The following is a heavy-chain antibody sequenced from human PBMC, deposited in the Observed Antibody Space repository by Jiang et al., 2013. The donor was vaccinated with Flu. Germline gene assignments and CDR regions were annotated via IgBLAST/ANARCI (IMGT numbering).Heavy chain of an antibody. Sequence: KSRVTISVDMSKNQFSLKLSSVTAADTAVYYCARGLFDGIVVVWGQGTLVTVSS. CDR3: ARGLFDGIVVV. J-gene: IGHJ4*02. V-gene: IGHV4-34*01. D-gene: IGHD3-22*01.